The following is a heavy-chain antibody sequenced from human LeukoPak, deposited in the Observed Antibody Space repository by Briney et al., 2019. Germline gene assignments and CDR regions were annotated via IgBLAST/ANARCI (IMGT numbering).Heavy chain of an antibody. D-gene: IGHD2-15*01. CDR2: INSDGSTT. J-gene: IGHJ5*02. Sequence: GGSLRLSCAASGFTFSSYWMRWVRQAPGKWLVWVSRINSDGSTTNYADSVKGRFTISRDNAENTLYLQMNSLRVEDTAVYYCTRRVSATRWFDPWGQGTLVTVSS. CDR1: GFTFSSYW. CDR3: TRRVSATRWFDP. V-gene: IGHV3-74*01.